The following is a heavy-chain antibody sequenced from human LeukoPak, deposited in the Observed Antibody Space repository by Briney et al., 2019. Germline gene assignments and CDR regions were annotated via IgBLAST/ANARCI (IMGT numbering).Heavy chain of an antibody. CDR3: ARVHRPTNWFDP. CDR1: GFTFSSNSM. J-gene: IGHJ5*02. CDR2: IFYSGST. Sequence: GSLRLSCAASGFTFSSNSMNWVRQPPGKGLEWIGSIFYSGSTYYNPSLKSRVTISVDTSKNQFSLKLNSVTAADTAVYYCARVHRPTNWFDPWGQGTLVTVSS. V-gene: IGHV4-39*07.